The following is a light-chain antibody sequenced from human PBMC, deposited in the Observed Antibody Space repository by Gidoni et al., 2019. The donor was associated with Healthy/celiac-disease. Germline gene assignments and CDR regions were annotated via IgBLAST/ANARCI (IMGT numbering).Light chain of an antibody. Sequence: EIGWTQWSGNQSLSQGERAPLSCRASQSVSSSYLAWYQPKPGQAPRLLIDGASSSATCIPDMFIGGGSGRDFTVTIIQMGAVDFAVYYCQQYGSSASTFXQXTKVXIK. CDR3: QQYGSSAST. V-gene: IGKV3-20*01. J-gene: IGKJ1*01. CDR2: GAS. CDR1: QSVSSSY.